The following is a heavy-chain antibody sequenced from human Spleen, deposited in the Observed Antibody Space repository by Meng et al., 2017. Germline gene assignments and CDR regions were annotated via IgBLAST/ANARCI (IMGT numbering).Heavy chain of an antibody. CDR3: ATRGNPYLNC. J-gene: IGHJ4*02. CDR2: INADNGKT. Sequence: GQSVQAGSELRQPATRVNVPFMASYYSFPRYTVHCPSQAPGQSLEWMGWINADNGKTKYSENFQGRLTITMDTSASTAYMELTSLRSDDTAVYYCATRGNPYLNCWGQGTLVTVSS. CDR1: YYSFPRYT. V-gene: IGHV1-3*01.